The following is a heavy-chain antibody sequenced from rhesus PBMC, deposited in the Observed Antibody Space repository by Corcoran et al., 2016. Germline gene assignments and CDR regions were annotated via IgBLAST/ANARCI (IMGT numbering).Heavy chain of an antibody. CDR1: GGSFSSYW. CDR2: INGNSGST. J-gene: IGHJ4*01. CDR3: ATPYWGDSLSDY. V-gene: IGHV4-80*01. Sequence: QVQLQESGPGLVKPSETLSLTCAVSGGSFSSYWWSWNRQPPGKGLEWIGEINGNSGSTNYNPSLKSRVTISKDASKNQFSLKLSSVTAADTALYYCATPYWGDSLSDYWGQGVLVTVSS. D-gene: IGHD3-34*01.